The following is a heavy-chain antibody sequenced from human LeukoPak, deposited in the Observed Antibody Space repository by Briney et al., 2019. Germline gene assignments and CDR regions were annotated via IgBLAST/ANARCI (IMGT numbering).Heavy chain of an antibody. CDR2: IFSGGNT. D-gene: IGHD1-14*01. CDR1: GFTVNTNY. CDR3: ARGAGRYIDY. V-gene: IGHV3-53*01. J-gene: IGHJ4*02. Sequence: GGSLRLSCAASGFTVNTNYMNWVRQAPGGGLEWVSVIFSGGNTYYADSVKGRFTISKDNSKNTLYLQMNSLRAEDTAVYYCARGAGRYIDYWGQGTLVTVSS.